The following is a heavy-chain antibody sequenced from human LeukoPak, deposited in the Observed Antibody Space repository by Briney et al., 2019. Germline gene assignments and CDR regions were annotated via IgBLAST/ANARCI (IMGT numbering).Heavy chain of an antibody. CDR3: ASRGDGGGKYYYDSDGAFDI. V-gene: IGHV4-34*01. Sequence: SESLSLTCAVYGGSFSGYYWSWIRRPPGKGLEWIGEINHSGSTNYNPSLKSRVTISVDTSKNQCSLKLSSVTAADTAVYYCASRGDGGGKYYYDSDGAFDIWGQGTMVTVSS. CDR2: INHSGST. D-gene: IGHD3-22*01. J-gene: IGHJ3*02. CDR1: GGSFSGYY.